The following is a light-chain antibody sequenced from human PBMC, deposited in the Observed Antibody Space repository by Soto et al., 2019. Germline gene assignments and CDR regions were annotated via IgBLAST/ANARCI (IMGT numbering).Light chain of an antibody. CDR2: EVV. Sequence: QSALTQPPSASGSPGQSVTISCTGTKNDIGVYDFVSWYQHHPGKAPRLIIYEVVQRPSGVPDRFSGSKSGNTASLTVSGLQAGAEADYFCKSYAGSNTYVFGSGTKVTVL. V-gene: IGLV2-8*01. J-gene: IGLJ1*01. CDR1: KNDIGVYDF. CDR3: KSYAGSNTYV.